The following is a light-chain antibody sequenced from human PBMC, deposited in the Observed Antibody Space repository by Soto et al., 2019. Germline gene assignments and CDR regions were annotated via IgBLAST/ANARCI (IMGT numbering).Light chain of an antibody. CDR1: SSDVGGYNY. CDR2: DVR. J-gene: IGLJ1*01. V-gene: IGLV2-14*01. CDR3: SSYTTVSTYV. Sequence: QSVLTQPASVSGSPGQSITISCTGTSSDVGGYNYVSWYQQHPGKAPKLMIYDVRNRPSGVSNRFSGSKSVNTASLTISGLQAEDEADYYCSSYTTVSTYVFGTGTNVTVL.